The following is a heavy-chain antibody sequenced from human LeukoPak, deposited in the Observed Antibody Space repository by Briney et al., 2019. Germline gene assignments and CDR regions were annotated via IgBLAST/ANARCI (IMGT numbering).Heavy chain of an antibody. CDR3: ARGVTIFGVGYYYYGMDV. Sequence: ASVKVSCKASGYTFTSYGISWVRQAPGQGLEWMGWISAYNGNTNYAQKLQGRVTMTTDTSTSTAYMGLRSLRSDDTAVYYCARGVTIFGVGYYYYGMDVWGQGTTVTVSS. CDR1: GYTFTSYG. CDR2: ISAYNGNT. V-gene: IGHV1-18*01. D-gene: IGHD3-3*01. J-gene: IGHJ6*02.